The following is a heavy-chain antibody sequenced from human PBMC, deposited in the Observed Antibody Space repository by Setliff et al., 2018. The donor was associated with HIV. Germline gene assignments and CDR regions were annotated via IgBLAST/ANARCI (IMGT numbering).Heavy chain of an antibody. CDR2: ISSSSSTI. CDR1: GFSFSDYF. D-gene: IGHD6-19*01. V-gene: IGHV3-11*04. CDR3: ARDSGGWYPTGDYYYYYMDV. J-gene: IGHJ6*03. Sequence: GGSLRLSCAVSGFSFSDYFMTWIRQAPGKGLEWVSYISSSSSTIYYADSVKGRFTISRDNAKNSLYLQMNSLGAEDTAVYYCARDSGGWYPTGDYYYYYMDVWGKGTTVTVSS.